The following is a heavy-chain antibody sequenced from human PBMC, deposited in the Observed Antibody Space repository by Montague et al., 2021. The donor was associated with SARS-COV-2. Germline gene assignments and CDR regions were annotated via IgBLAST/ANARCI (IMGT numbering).Heavy chain of an antibody. CDR3: ARMFGGILVFDI. CDR2: IDWDDDK. Sequence: PALVKPTQTLTLTCTFPGFSLSTSGMCVSWIRQPPGKALEWLARIDWDDDKYYSTSLKTRLTISKDTSKNQVVLTMTNMDPVDTATYYCARMFGGILVFDIWGQGTMVTVSS. J-gene: IGHJ3*02. D-gene: IGHD3-10*01. V-gene: IGHV2-70*11. CDR1: GFSLSTSGMC.